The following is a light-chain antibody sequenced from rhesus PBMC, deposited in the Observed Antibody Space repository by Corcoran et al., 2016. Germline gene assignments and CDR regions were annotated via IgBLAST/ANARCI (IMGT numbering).Light chain of an antibody. CDR1: QSLLSSSTNKNY. Sequence: DIVMTQSPDSLAVSLGERVTINCKSSQSLLSSSTNKNYLAWYQQRPGQAPKLIIYWASNRESGVPNRLRGSGAGTDFPLTNRCLQAEDVAVYYCQQYYSTPLTFGQGTKVEIK. V-gene: IGKV4-1*01. CDR2: WAS. J-gene: IGKJ1*01. CDR3: QQYYSTPLT.